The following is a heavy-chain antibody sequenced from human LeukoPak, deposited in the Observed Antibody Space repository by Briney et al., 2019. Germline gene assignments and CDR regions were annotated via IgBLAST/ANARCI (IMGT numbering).Heavy chain of an antibody. D-gene: IGHD3-22*01. Sequence: ASVKVSCKASGYTFTGYYMHWVRQAPGQGLEWMGWMNPNSGGTNYAQNFQGRVTMTRDTSISTAYMELSSLRSEDTAVYYCARGAYYYDSSGYSDAFDIWGQGTLVTVSS. CDR1: GYTFTGYY. J-gene: IGHJ3*02. CDR3: ARGAYYYDSSGYSDAFDI. CDR2: MNPNSGGT. V-gene: IGHV1-2*02.